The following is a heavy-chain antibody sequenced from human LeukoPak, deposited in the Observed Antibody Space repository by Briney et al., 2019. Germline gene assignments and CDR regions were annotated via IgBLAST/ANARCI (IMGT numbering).Heavy chain of an antibody. J-gene: IGHJ6*04. V-gene: IGHV1-3*01. CDR3: ARPLQPVPRGSSGYDLSGMDV. CDR1: GYTFTSYA. D-gene: IGHD5-12*01. CDR2: INAGNGNT. Sequence: ASVKVSCKASGYTFTSYAMHWVRQAPGQRLEWMGWINAGNGNTKYSQKFQGRVTITADESTSTAYMELSSLRSEDTAVYYCARPLQPVPRGSSGYDLSGMDVWGKGTTVTVSS.